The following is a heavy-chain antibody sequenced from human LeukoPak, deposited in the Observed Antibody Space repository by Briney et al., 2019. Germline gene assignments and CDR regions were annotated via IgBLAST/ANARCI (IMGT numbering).Heavy chain of an antibody. CDR3: ARYYCSSTSCYGFDY. D-gene: IGHD2-2*01. V-gene: IGHV5-51*01. J-gene: IGHJ4*02. Sequence: YPGHFYTSYTPSVQGQVTISADKSRNTAYLKRSRRKASDTAMYYCARYYCSSTSCYGFDYWGQGTLVTVSS. CDR2: YPGHFYT.